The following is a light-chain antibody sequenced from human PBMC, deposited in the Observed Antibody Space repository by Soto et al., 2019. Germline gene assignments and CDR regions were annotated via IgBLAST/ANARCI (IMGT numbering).Light chain of an antibody. CDR1: TGAVTSDYY. CDR2: RTS. CDR3: VLLYGGAWV. Sequence: QAVVTQEPSLTVSPGGTVTLTCALTTGAVTSDYYPNWFQRKPGQALRTLIYRTSNKHSWTPARFSGSLLGGKAALTLSGVQPENEADYYCVLLYGGAWVFGGGTKLTVL. V-gene: IGLV7-43*01. J-gene: IGLJ2*01.